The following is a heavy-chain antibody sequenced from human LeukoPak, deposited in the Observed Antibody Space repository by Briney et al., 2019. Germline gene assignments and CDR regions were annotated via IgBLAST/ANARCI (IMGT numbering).Heavy chain of an antibody. Sequence: GGSLRLSCAASGFTFTNAWMDWVRQAPGKGLERVGRIKSKPDGGTTDYAAPVRGRFSISRDDSKNTLYLRMNSLITEDTAVYYCTTVYDSVAYWGQGALVTVSS. D-gene: IGHD5/OR15-5a*01. CDR3: TTVYDSVAY. J-gene: IGHJ4*02. CDR1: GFTFTNAW. CDR2: IKSKPDGGTT. V-gene: IGHV3-15*01.